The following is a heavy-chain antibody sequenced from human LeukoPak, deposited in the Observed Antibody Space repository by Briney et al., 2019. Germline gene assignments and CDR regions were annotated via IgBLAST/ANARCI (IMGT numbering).Heavy chain of an antibody. D-gene: IGHD3-16*01. J-gene: IGHJ4*02. CDR3: ASGGYGKKDY. V-gene: IGHV4-4*07. Sequence: SETLSLTCTVSGASISNYYSSWVRQPAGKGLEWVGRIYTGGSTNYNPSLNSRVTMSVYTSKNKFSLKLTSVTAADTAVYYCASGGYGKKDYWGQGTLVTVSS. CDR2: IYTGGST. CDR1: GASISNYY.